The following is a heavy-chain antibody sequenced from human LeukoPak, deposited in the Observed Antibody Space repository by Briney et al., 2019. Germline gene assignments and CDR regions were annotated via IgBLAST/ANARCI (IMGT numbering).Heavy chain of an antibody. Sequence: GGSLRLSCTVSGFTLSSYEMSWIRQAPGKGLEWVSAISGSGGSTYYADSVKGRFTISRDNSKNTLYLQMNSLRAEDTAVYYCAKDQLLWFGELERGAFDIWGQGTMVTVSS. V-gene: IGHV3-23*01. J-gene: IGHJ3*02. CDR2: ISGSGGST. CDR3: AKDQLLWFGELERGAFDI. CDR1: GFTLSSYE. D-gene: IGHD3-10*01.